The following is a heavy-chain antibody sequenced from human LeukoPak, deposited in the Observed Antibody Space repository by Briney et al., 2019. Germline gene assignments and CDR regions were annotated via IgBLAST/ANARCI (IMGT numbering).Heavy chain of an antibody. CDR3: ASPFDFNV. CDR2: INPKSGGT. J-gene: IGHJ3*01. D-gene: IGHD3-9*01. CDR1: GYTFTSYY. V-gene: IGHV1-2*02. Sequence: ASVKVSCKASGYTFTSYYMHLVRQAPGQGLEWMGWINPKSGGTSYAKNFQGRVTMTSDTSINTAYMELSRLRSDDTAVYYCASPFDFNVWGQGTMGTVSS.